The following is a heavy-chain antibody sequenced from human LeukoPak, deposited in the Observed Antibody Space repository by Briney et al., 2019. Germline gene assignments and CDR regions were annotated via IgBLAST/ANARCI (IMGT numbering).Heavy chain of an antibody. J-gene: IGHJ4*02. CDR2: TYTSGST. V-gene: IGHV4-4*07. CDR1: TVSICSYD. D-gene: IGHD4-17*01. CDR3: ARGTLTYGDYGGYYFDY. Sequence: SETLSFTCTVSTVSICSYDWSWIRQPAGQGLEWIVRTYTSGSTNYNTSHKSRVSMSVDTSKHQFSLKLRSVTAADTGVYYCARGTLTYGDYGGYYFDYWGQGTLVTVSS.